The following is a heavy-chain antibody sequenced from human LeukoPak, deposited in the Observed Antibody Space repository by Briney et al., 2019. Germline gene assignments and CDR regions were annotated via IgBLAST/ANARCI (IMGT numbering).Heavy chain of an antibody. CDR1: GFTFSNYW. V-gene: IGHV3-7*01. Sequence: PGGSLRLSCAASGFTFSNYWMDWVRQAPGRGLEWVANIKQDGSEKYYVDSVKGRFTISRDNAENSLYLQMDSLRAEDTAIYYCSIALNKWGQGTLVTVSS. J-gene: IGHJ4*02. CDR3: SIALNK. D-gene: IGHD1/OR15-1a*01. CDR2: IKQDGSEK.